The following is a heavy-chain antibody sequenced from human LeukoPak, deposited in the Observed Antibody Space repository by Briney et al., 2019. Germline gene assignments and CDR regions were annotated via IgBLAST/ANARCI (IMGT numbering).Heavy chain of an antibody. CDR3: ASSHCSSTSCYLNWFDP. CDR2: MNPNSGNT. Sequence: ASVKVSCKASGYTFTSYDINWVRQATGQGLEWMGWMNPNSGNTGYAQKFQGRVTMTRNTSISTAYMELSSLRSEDTAVYYCASSHCSSTSCYLNWFDPWGQGTLVTVSS. D-gene: IGHD2-2*01. V-gene: IGHV1-8*01. J-gene: IGHJ5*02. CDR1: GYTFTSYD.